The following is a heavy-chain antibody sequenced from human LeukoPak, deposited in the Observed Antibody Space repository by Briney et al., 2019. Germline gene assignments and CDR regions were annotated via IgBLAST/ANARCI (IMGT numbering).Heavy chain of an antibody. CDR2: INHSGSI. CDR3: ARDGYCSSTSCYGVVARDDAFDI. J-gene: IGHJ3*02. D-gene: IGHD2-2*03. CDR1: GGSFSGYY. V-gene: IGHV4-34*01. Sequence: PSETLSLTCAVYGGSFSGYYWSWIRQPPGKGLEWIGEINHSGSINYNPSLKSRVTISVDTSKNQFSLKLSSVTAADTAVYYCARDGYCSSTSCYGVVARDDAFDIWGQGTMVTVSS.